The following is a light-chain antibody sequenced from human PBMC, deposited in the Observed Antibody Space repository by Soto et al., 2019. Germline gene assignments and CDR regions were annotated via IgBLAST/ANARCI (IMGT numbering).Light chain of an antibody. CDR1: QGIGDT. CDR2: DTS. Sequence: EVGIMQSRATRAVSPGEGAALSCRASQGIGDTLAWYQHKPGQTPRLLIYDTSTRATGVPTRFSGSRSGAEFTLTINSLQSEDFAVYYCQPYNNWPLTFGGGTKVDIK. V-gene: IGKV3-15*01. CDR3: QPYNNWPLT. J-gene: IGKJ4*01.